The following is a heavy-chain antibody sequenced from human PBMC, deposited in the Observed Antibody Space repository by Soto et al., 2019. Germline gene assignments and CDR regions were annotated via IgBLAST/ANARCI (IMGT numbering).Heavy chain of an antibody. CDR1: GFTVSDYS. V-gene: IGHV3-30*18. CDR3: AKDHHYDSSGYYGLD. D-gene: IGHD3-22*01. CDR2: FAYDGTRR. Sequence: QVHLVESGGGVVQSGRSLTLSCAASGFTVSDYSMNWVRQAPGKGLEWVAAFAYDGTRRHYADSVKGRFTISRDSSKNTLSLELNDLRADDTAVYYCAKDHHYDSSGYYGLDWGQGTLFTVSS. J-gene: IGHJ4*02.